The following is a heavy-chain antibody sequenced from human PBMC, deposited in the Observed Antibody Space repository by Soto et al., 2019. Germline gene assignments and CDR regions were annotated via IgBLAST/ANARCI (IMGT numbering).Heavy chain of an antibody. CDR2: IYSSWST. CDR3: VRDYDYDSSRNDAFDI. D-gene: IGHD3-22*01. CDR1: GGSISSGGYY. J-gene: IGHJ3*02. Sequence: QVQLQESGPGLVKPSQTLSLTCTVSGGSISSGGYYRSWIRHHPGKGLERIGYIYSSWSTYYNTSLRSRVTKSADTSKNQSSLKLSSVTAADTAVYYRVRDYDYDSSRNDAFDIWGQGTMVTVSS. V-gene: IGHV4-31*03.